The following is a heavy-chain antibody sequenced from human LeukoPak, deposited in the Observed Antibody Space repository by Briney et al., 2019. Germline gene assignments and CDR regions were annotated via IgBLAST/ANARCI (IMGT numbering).Heavy chain of an antibody. CDR3: ARPAGSAAGMDV. CDR1: GFTLSSYN. Sequence: GGPLRLSCAVSGFTLSSYNMNWVRQAPGKGLERVSYISTGSSTIYYSDSVKGRFTISRDNGKNSLYLQMNSLRAEDTAVYYCARPAGSAAGMDVWGKGTTVTVSS. J-gene: IGHJ6*03. CDR2: ISTGSSTI. V-gene: IGHV3-48*01. D-gene: IGHD6-25*01.